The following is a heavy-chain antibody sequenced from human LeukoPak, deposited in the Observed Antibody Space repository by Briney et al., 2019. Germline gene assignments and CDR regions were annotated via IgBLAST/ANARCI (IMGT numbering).Heavy chain of an antibody. CDR1: GYTFTSYG. J-gene: IGHJ4*02. CDR2: INTYNGNT. CDR3: ARDFYYDSSGPDY. Sequence: ASVKVSCKASGYTFTSYGISWVRQAPGQGLEWMGWINTYNGNTNYAQKLLGRVTMTTDTSTSTAYMELRSLRSDDTAVYYCARDFYYDSSGPDYWGQGTLVTVSS. D-gene: IGHD3-22*01. V-gene: IGHV1-18*01.